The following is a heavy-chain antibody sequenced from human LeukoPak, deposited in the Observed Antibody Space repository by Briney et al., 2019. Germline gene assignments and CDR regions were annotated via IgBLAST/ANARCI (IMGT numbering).Heavy chain of an antibody. J-gene: IGHJ4*02. V-gene: IGHV3-33*01. CDR3: AREQRVTMVRGVINPLDY. CDR2: IWYDGGNK. D-gene: IGHD3-10*01. Sequence: GGSLRLSCAASGFTFSSYGMHWVRQAPGKGLEWVAVIWYDGGNKYYADSVKGRFTISRDNSKNTLYLQMNSLRAEDTAVYYCAREQRVTMVRGVINPLDYWGQGTLVTVSS. CDR1: GFTFSSYG.